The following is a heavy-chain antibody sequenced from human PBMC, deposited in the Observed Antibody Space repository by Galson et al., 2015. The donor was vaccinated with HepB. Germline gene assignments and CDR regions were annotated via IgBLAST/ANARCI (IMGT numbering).Heavy chain of an antibody. CDR2: IYYRGST. J-gene: IGHJ5*01. CDR1: GGSISNYY. D-gene: IGHD1-26*01. V-gene: IGHV4-59*01. Sequence: SETLSLTCSVSGGSISNYYWSWIRQPPGRGLEWIGYIYYRGSTNYNPSLRSRVTISVDTSNNQFSLNLNSVTAADTAVYYCARETSASGWFPSWGQGTLVTVSS. CDR3: ARETSASGWFPS.